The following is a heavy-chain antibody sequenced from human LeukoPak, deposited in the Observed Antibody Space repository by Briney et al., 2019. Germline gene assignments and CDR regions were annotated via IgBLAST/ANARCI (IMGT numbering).Heavy chain of an antibody. CDR1: GYTFTSYA. CDR2: INGGNGNT. Sequence: ASVTVSCTASGYTFTSYAMHWVRQAPGQRLEWMGWINGGNGNTKYSQKFQGRVTITRDTSASTAYMELGSLRSEDTAVYYCARELNYYDNSGYYTYYYGMDVRGQGTTVTVSS. CDR3: ARELNYYDNSGYYTYYYGMDV. V-gene: IGHV1-3*01. J-gene: IGHJ6*02. D-gene: IGHD3-22*01.